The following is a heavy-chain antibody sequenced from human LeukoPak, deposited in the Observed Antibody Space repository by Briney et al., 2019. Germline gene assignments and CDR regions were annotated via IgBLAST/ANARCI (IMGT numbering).Heavy chain of an antibody. Sequence: GGSLRLSCVASGFPFTDYYMSRIRQAPGKGLEWVSYISSSGTTIYYADSLKGRFTISRDNAKNSLYLQMNSLRAEDTAVYYCARGPYSGSSSSAFDMWGQGTMVTVSS. CDR3: ARGPYSGSSSSAFDM. D-gene: IGHD1-26*01. CDR2: ISSSGTTI. J-gene: IGHJ3*02. CDR1: GFPFTDYY. V-gene: IGHV3-11*01.